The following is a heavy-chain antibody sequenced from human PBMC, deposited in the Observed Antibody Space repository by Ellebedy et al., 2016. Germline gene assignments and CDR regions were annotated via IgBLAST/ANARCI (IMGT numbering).Heavy chain of an antibody. Sequence: GGSLRLXXAASGFTFSSYDMHWVRQATGKGLEWVSAIGTAGDTYYPGSVKGRFTISRENAKNSLYLQMNILRAGDTAVYYCARVVSSSSSAWYFDLWGRGTLVTVSS. CDR3: ARVVSSSSSAWYFDL. CDR2: IGTAGDT. D-gene: IGHD6-6*01. V-gene: IGHV3-13*01. J-gene: IGHJ2*01. CDR1: GFTFSSYD.